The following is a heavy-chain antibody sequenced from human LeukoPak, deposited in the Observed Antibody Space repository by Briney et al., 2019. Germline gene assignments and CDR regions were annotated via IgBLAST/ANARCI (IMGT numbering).Heavy chain of an antibody. CDR1: GCSFSSYG. Sequence: ASVKVSCKASGCSFSSYGISWVRQAPGQGLEWMGGRIPILGTTNLAQKFQGRLTIIADESTSTAYMELNGLRVDDTAVYYCAREGPVGTDGFWGQGTLVTVSS. CDR3: AREGPVGTDGF. CDR2: RIPILGTT. V-gene: IGHV1-69*13. D-gene: IGHD5-24*01. J-gene: IGHJ1*01.